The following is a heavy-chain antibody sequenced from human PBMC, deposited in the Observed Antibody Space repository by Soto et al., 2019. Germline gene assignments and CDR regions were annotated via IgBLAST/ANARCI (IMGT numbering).Heavy chain of an antibody. CDR1: GLTFNTYA. CDR3: AKDRVTGTTGGSSWFDP. CDR2: ISGSGGST. Sequence: PGGSLRLSCAASGLTFNTYAMNWVRQAPGKGLEWVSAISGSGGSTYYADSVKGRFTISRDNSKNTLYLQMNSLRAEDTAVYYCAKDRVTGTTGGSSWFDPWGQGTLVTVSS. J-gene: IGHJ5*02. V-gene: IGHV3-23*01. D-gene: IGHD1-7*01.